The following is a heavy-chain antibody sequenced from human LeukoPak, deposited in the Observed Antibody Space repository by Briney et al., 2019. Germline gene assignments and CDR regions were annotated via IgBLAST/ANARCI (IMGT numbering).Heavy chain of an antibody. V-gene: IGHV3-21*04. Sequence: GGSLRLSCAASGFTFSSYSMNWVRQAPGKGLEWVSSISSSSSYIYYADSVKGRFTISRDNSKNTLYLQMNSLRAEDTAVYYCAKLEAAAANWFDPWGQGTLVTVSS. CDR3: AKLEAAAANWFDP. CDR2: ISSSSSYI. D-gene: IGHD6-13*01. CDR1: GFTFSSYS. J-gene: IGHJ5*02.